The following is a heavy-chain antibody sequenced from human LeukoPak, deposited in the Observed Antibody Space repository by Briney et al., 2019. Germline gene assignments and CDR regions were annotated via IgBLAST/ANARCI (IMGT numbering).Heavy chain of an antibody. D-gene: IGHD3-3*01. V-gene: IGHV4-59*01. CDR3: ARVVVYDFWSGYYTSSWFDP. CDR2: IYYSGST. CDR1: GGSISSYY. J-gene: IGHJ5*02. Sequence: PSETLSLTCTVSGGSISSYYWSWIRQPPGKGLEWIGYIYYSGSTNYNPSLKSRVTISVDTSKNQFSLKLSSVTAADTAVYYCARVVVYDFWSGYYTSSWFDPWGQGTLVTLSS.